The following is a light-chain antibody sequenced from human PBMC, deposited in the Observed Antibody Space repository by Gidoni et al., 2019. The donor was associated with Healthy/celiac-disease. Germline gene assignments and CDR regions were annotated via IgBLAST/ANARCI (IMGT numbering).Light chain of an antibody. CDR2: DAS. J-gene: IGKJ4*01. CDR1: QDISNY. CDR3: QQYDNLPLT. Sequence: DIQMPQSTSSLSASVGDRVTITCQSSQDISNYLNWYQQKPGKAPKLLIYDASNLETGVPSRFSGSGSGTDFTFTISSLQPEDIATYYCQQYDNLPLTYXGXTKVEIK. V-gene: IGKV1-33*01.